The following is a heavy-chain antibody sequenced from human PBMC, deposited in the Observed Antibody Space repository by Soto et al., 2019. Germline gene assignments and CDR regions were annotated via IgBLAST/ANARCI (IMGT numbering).Heavy chain of an antibody. J-gene: IGHJ6*02. Sequence: SSETLSLTCTVSGGSVSSANYYWSWIRQPPGKGLEWIGYIYRSGGTKYNPSLKSRVTISIDTSKNQFSLRLSSVTAADTAVYYCARAAYDYGDYGQYYYYYRMDVWGQGTTVTVSS. CDR1: GGSVSSANYY. D-gene: IGHD4-17*01. V-gene: IGHV4-61*01. CDR3: ARAAYDYGDYGQYYYYYRMDV. CDR2: IYRSGGT.